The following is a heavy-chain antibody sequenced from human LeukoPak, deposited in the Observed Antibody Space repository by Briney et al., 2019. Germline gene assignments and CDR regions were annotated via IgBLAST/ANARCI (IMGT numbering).Heavy chain of an antibody. CDR2: IYYSGST. V-gene: IGHV4-31*03. D-gene: IGHD6-19*01. J-gene: IGHJ4*02. CDR1: GGSISSGGYY. Sequence: ASETLSLTCTVSGGSISSGGYYWSWIRQHPGKGLEWIGYIYYSGSTYYNPSLKSRVTISVDTSKNQFSLKLSSVTAADTAVYYCARHLGLQYSSGWYVGYWGQGTLVTVSS. CDR3: ARHLGLQYSSGWYVGY.